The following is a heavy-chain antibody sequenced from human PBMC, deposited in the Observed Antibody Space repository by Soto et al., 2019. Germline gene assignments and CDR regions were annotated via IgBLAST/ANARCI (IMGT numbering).Heavy chain of an antibody. V-gene: IGHV3-15*07. CDR2: IKSKTDGGTT. J-gene: IGHJ6*02. CDR3: TTDPPVVRGVITPSYYYYGMDV. CDR1: GFTFSNAW. Sequence: GGSLRLSCAASGFTFSNAWMNWVRQAPGKGLEWVGRIKSKTDGGTTDYAAPVKGRFTISRDDSKNTLYLQMNSLKTEDTAVYYCTTDPPVVRGVITPSYYYYGMDVWGQGTTVTVSS. D-gene: IGHD3-10*01.